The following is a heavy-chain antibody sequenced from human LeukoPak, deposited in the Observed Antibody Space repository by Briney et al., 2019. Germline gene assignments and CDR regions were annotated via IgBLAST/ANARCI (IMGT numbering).Heavy chain of an antibody. CDR3: ARRVAAVVFHWFDP. J-gene: IGHJ5*02. Sequence: SETLSLTCTVSGGSISSSSYYWGWIRQPPGKGLEWIGSIYYSGSTYYNPSLKSRVTISVDTSKNQFSLKLSSVTAADTAVYYCARRVAAVVFHWFDPWGQGTLVTVSS. CDR1: GGSISSSSYY. CDR2: IYYSGST. D-gene: IGHD6-13*01. V-gene: IGHV4-39*01.